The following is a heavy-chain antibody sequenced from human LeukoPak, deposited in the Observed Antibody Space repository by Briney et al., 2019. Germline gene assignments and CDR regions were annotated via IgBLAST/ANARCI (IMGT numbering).Heavy chain of an antibody. V-gene: IGHV3-30*02. J-gene: IGHJ4*02. CDR3: ARAEGYGGELDS. CDR2: IRNDGSNK. Sequence: PGGSLRLSCAASGSTFSSYGMHWVRQAPGKGLEWVALIRNDGSNKYYADSVKGRFTISRDNSKNRLYLQMNSLRAEDTAVYYCARAEGYGGELDSWGQGTLVTVSS. CDR1: GSTFSSYG. D-gene: IGHD4-23*01.